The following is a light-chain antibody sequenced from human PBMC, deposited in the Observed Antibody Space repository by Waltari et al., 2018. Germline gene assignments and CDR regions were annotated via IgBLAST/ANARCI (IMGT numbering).Light chain of an antibody. CDR3: SSYTSSSTLV. V-gene: IGLV2-14*03. CDR1: SSDVGGYNY. CDR2: DVS. Sequence: QSALTQPASVSGSPGQSITISCTGTSSDVGGYNYVSWYQQHPGKAPKLMIYDVSNRPSWVSNRFSGSKSGNTASLTSSGLQAEDEADYYCSSYTSSSTLVFGSGTKVTVL. J-gene: IGLJ6*01.